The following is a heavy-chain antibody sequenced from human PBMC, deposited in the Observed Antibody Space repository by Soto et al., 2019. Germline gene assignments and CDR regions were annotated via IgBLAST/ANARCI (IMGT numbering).Heavy chain of an antibody. CDR2: IIPMFGTE. J-gene: IGHJ6*02. CDR3: ATMKGGSQYYYYGMDV. Sequence: QVQLVQSGAEVKKPGSSVKVSCKASGGTFSSYAISWVRQAPGQGLEWMGGIIPMFGTEDYAQKFQGRVTITADESTSTAYMELSSLRSDDTAVYYCATMKGGSQYYYYGMDVWGQGTTVTVSS. CDR1: GGTFSSYA. V-gene: IGHV1-69*12. D-gene: IGHD3-10*01.